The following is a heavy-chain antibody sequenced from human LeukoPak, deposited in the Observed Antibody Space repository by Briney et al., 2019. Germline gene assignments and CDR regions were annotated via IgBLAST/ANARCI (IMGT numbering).Heavy chain of an antibody. CDR2: ISGYNGAT. CDR3: ARDYAGTHLDY. J-gene: IGHJ4*02. V-gene: IGHV1-18*01. CDR1: GHNFSTYG. D-gene: IGHD6-13*01. Sequence: ASVRVSCKASGHNFSTYGFSWVRQAPGQGLEWLGWISGYNGATEYAQKLQGRVIMTTDTSTSTAHMELRSLRSDDTAIYYCARDYAGTHLDYWGQGTLVTVSS.